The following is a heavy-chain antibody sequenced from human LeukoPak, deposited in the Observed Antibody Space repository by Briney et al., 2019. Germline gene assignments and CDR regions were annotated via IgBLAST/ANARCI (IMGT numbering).Heavy chain of an antibody. CDR1: GYTFTSYY. CDR3: ARDPLHCSGGSCYQYYFDY. Sequence: EASVKVSCKASGYTFTSYYMHWVRQAPGQGLEWMGIINPSGGSTSYAQKFQGRVTMTTDTSTSTAYMELRSLRSDDTAVYYCARDPLHCSGGSCYQYYFDYWGQGTLVTVSS. D-gene: IGHD2-15*01. J-gene: IGHJ4*02. V-gene: IGHV1-46*01. CDR2: INPSGGST.